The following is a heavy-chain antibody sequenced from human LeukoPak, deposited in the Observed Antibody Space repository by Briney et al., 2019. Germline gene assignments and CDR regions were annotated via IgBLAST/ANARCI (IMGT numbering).Heavy chain of an antibody. D-gene: IGHD3-9*01. J-gene: IGHJ6*03. CDR3: ARHNGFDRGYYYYMDV. CDR2: VYTSGIT. CDR1: GGFINSYC. V-gene: IGHV4-4*07. Sequence: SETLSLTCTVSGGFINSYCWSWIRQPAGKGLEWIGRVYTSGITNYNPSLKSRITMSVDTSKNQFSLKLTSVTAADTAVYYCARHNGFDRGYYYYMDVWGKGTTVTVSS.